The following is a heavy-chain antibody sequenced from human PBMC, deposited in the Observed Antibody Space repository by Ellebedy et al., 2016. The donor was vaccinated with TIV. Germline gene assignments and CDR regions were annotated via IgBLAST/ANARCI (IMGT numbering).Heavy chain of an antibody. CDR3: ARGDYYDSSGYYHDAFDI. CDR1: GFTFSSYW. J-gene: IGHJ3*02. V-gene: IGHV3-7*01. CDR2: IKQDGSEK. Sequence: GGSLRPSCAASGFTFSSYWMSWVRQAPGKGLEWVANIKQDGSEKYYVDPVKGRFTISRDNAKNSLYLQMNSLRAEDTAVYYCARGDYYDSSGYYHDAFDIWGQGTMVTVSS. D-gene: IGHD3-22*01.